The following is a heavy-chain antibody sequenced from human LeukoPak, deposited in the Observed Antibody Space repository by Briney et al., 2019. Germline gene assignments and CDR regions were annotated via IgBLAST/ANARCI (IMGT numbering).Heavy chain of an antibody. D-gene: IGHD3-22*01. Sequence: GGSLRLSCAASGFTFSSYGMSWVRQAPGKGLEWVSAISGSGGSTYYADSVRGRFTISRDNSKNTLYLQMNSLRAEDTAVYYCAKDRFGGYDSRVFDYWGQGTLVTVSS. CDR1: GFTFSSYG. J-gene: IGHJ4*02. CDR3: AKDRFGGYDSRVFDY. V-gene: IGHV3-23*01. CDR2: ISGSGGST.